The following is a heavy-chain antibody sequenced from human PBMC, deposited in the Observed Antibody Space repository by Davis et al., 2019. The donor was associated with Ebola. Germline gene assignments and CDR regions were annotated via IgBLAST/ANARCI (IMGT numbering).Heavy chain of an antibody. V-gene: IGHV3-73*01. CDR2: IRSKANSYAT. Sequence: GESLKISCAAPGFTFSGSAMHWVRQASGKGLEWVGRIRSKANSYATAYAASVKGRFTISRDDSKNTAYLQMNSLKTEDTAVYYCTMNIPAAMGGMDVWGQGTTVTVSS. CDR3: TMNIPAAMGGMDV. J-gene: IGHJ6*02. CDR1: GFTFSGSA. D-gene: IGHD2-2*01.